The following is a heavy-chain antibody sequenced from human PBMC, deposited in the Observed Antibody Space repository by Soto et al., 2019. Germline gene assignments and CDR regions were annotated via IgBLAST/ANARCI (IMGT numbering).Heavy chain of an antibody. CDR2: VSSTGST. J-gene: IGHJ5*02. CDR3: ARGVPAAGTDWFDP. CDR1: GGSTSNYY. Sequence: SETLSLTCTVSGGSTSNYYWNWIRQPAEKRLEWIGRVSSTGSTYYNPSLKSRVTMSVDTSKNQVSLNLTSVTAADTAVYYCARGVPAAGTDWFDPWGQGTLVTVSS. D-gene: IGHD6-13*01. V-gene: IGHV4-4*07.